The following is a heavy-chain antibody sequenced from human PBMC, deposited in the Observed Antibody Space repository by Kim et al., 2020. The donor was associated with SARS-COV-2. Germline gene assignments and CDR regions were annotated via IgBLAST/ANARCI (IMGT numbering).Heavy chain of an antibody. CDR1: GGSISSYY. D-gene: IGHD5-12*01. Sequence: SETLSLTCTVSGGSISSYYWSWIRQPPGKGLEWIGYIYYSGSTNYNPSLKSRVTISVDTSKNQFSLKLSSVTAADTAVYYCARGPGTRRDGYNTFFDYWGQGTLVTVSS. CDR3: ARGPGTRRDGYNTFFDY. CDR2: IYYSGST. J-gene: IGHJ4*02. V-gene: IGHV4-59*08.